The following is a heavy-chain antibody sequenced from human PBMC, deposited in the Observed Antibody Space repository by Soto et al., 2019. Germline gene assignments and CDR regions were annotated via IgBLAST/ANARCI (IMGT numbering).Heavy chain of an antibody. V-gene: IGHV1-18*01. CDR3: ARGRYGDY. D-gene: IGHD4-17*01. CDR1: GYIFTSYG. J-gene: IGHJ4*02. CDR2: ISAHNGKT. Sequence: QAHLVQSGPEVKKPGASVKVSCKGSGYIFTSYGIAWVRQAPGQGLEWMGWISAHNGKTEYAQKFQGRVTVTRDTSTSTAYLELRSLRSDDTDFYYCARGRYGDYWGQGALVNVCS.